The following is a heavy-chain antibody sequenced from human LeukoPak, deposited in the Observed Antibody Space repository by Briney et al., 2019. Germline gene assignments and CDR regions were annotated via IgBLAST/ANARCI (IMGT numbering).Heavy chain of an antibody. V-gene: IGHV4-4*09. CDR3: ARQKCTSTSCLTKNAFDI. D-gene: IGHD2-2*01. CDR1: GSIISYY. Sequence: SETLSLTCTVSGSIISYYWSWIRQPPGKGLEWIGYIYTSGSTNYNPSLKSRVTISADTSKNQFSLDLSSVAAADTAVYYCARQKCTSTSCLTKNAFDIWGQGTMVTVSS. J-gene: IGHJ3*02. CDR2: IYTSGST.